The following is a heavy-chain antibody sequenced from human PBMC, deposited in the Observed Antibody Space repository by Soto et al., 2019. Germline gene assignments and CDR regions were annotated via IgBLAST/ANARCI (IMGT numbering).Heavy chain of an antibody. Sequence: SVKVSCKASGGTFSSYAISWVRQAPGQGLEWMGGIIPIFGTANYAQKFQGRVTITADESTSTAYMELSSLRSEDTAVYYCATNYYYDSSGYYPLGFDYWGQGTLVTVSS. V-gene: IGHV1-69*13. CDR2: IIPIFGTA. D-gene: IGHD3-22*01. CDR3: ATNYYYDSSGYYPLGFDY. CDR1: GGTFSSYA. J-gene: IGHJ4*02.